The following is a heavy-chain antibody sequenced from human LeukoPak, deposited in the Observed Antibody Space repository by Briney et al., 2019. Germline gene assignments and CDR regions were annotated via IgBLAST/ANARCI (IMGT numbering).Heavy chain of an antibody. Sequence: SETLSLTCTVSGGSISSYYWSWIRQPPGKGLEWIGYINYSGSTNYNPSLKSRVTISVDTSKNQFSLKLSSVTAADTAVYYCARLIRYFDWFPFDYWGQGTLVTVSS. CDR1: GGSISSYY. D-gene: IGHD3-9*01. CDR3: ARLIRYFDWFPFDY. J-gene: IGHJ4*02. V-gene: IGHV4-59*08. CDR2: INYSGST.